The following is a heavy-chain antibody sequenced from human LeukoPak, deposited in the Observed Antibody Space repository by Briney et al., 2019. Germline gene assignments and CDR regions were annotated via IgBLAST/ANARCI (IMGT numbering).Heavy chain of an antibody. V-gene: IGHV4-39*07. D-gene: IGHD2-2*01. CDR1: GGSISSSSYY. CDR2: IYYSGST. J-gene: IGHJ4*02. CDR3: ARVFGGYQLLLEDYFDY. Sequence: SETLSLTCTVSGGSISSSSYYWGWIRQPPGKGLEWIGSIYYSGSTYYNPSLKSRVTISVDTSKNQFSLKLSSVTAADTAVYYCARVFGGYQLLLEDYFDYWGQGTLVTVSS.